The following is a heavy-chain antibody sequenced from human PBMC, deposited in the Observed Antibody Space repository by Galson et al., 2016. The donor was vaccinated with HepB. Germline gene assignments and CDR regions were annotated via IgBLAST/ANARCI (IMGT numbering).Heavy chain of an antibody. CDR3: ARDYFCVGASCRGERGRFDY. Sequence: SLRLSCAASGLTFRDFPMIWVRQAPGQGLEWVSSLSSDGVYTYYADSLKGRFSISRDNTKNSLFLQMSSLRAEDTAMYYCARDYFCVGASCRGERGRFDYWGQGALVTVSS. J-gene: IGHJ4*02. D-gene: IGHD2-21*01. CDR1: GLTFRDFP. V-gene: IGHV3-21*01. CDR2: LSSDGVYT.